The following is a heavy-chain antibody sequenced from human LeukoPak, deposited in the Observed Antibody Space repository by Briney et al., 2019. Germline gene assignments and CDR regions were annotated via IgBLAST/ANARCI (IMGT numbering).Heavy chain of an antibody. Sequence: PGGSLRLSCVASGFAFSQFPVHWVRQAPGRRLEWVAFISHDGGNKKYGDSVKGRFTISRDNSKTTVDLQMNSLRPEDTALYYCARDKSYFGSGNYHYFDSWGQGALVIVSS. V-gene: IGHV3-30*03. CDR1: GFAFSQFP. CDR2: ISHDGGNK. D-gene: IGHD3-10*01. CDR3: ARDKSYFGSGNYHYFDS. J-gene: IGHJ4*02.